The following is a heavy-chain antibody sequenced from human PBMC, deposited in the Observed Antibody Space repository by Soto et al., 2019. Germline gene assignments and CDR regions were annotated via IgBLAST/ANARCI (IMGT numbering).Heavy chain of an antibody. CDR1: EFTFSSCW. D-gene: IGHD4-17*01. CDR2: INSDGSTT. J-gene: IGHJ6*02. V-gene: IGHV3-74*01. CDR3: VRVPTDPGTLTLVGMDV. Sequence: LRLSCAASEFTFSSCWMHWVRQAPGKGLVWVSRINSDGSTTSYADSVKGRFTISRDNAKNTLYLQMNSLRAEDTAVYYCVRVPTDPGTLTLVGMDVWGQGTTVTVSS.